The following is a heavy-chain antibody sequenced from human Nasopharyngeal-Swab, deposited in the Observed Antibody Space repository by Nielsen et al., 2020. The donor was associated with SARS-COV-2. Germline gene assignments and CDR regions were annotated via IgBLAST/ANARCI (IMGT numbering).Heavy chain of an antibody. Sequence: SETLSLTCNVSGGSINSDYWSWIRQPAGKGLEWIGRIYSSGSTNYNPSLKSRVTMSVDKSNNQVSLKLSSVTAADTAVYFCARHSVAPDVMFDYYYMDVWGKGTTVTVSS. D-gene: IGHD2-2*01. CDR3: ARHSVAPDVMFDYYYMDV. CDR1: GGSINSDY. V-gene: IGHV4-4*07. J-gene: IGHJ6*03. CDR2: IYSSGST.